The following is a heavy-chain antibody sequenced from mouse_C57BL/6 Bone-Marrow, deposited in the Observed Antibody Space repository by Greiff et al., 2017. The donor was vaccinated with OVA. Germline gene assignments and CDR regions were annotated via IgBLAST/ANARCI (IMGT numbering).Heavy chain of an antibody. D-gene: IGHD2-3*01. Sequence: EVQGVESGGGLVKPGGSLKLSCAASGFTFSSYAMSWVRQTPEKRLEWVATISDGGSYTYYPDNVKGRFTISRDNAKNNLYLQMSHLKSEDTAMYYCARDDGYYRGYFDVWGTGTTVTVSS. J-gene: IGHJ1*03. CDR1: GFTFSSYA. V-gene: IGHV5-4*01. CDR2: ISDGGSYT. CDR3: ARDDGYYRGYFDV.